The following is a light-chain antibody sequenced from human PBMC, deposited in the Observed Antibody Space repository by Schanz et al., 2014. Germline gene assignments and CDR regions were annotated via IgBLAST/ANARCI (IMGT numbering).Light chain of an antibody. CDR3: SSYAGSNNWRV. J-gene: IGLJ2*01. CDR1: SSDVGSSKY. CDR2: EVS. Sequence: QSALTQPASVSASLGQSITISCTGSSSDVGSSKYVSWYQQFPGKAPKPLIYEVSVRLSGVSSRFSGSKSGNTASLTISGLQAEDEADYYCSSYAGSNNWRVFGGGTKLTVL. V-gene: IGLV2-14*03.